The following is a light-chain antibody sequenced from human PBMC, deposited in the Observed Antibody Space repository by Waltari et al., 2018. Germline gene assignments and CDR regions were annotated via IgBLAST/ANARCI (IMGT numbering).Light chain of an antibody. Sequence: IVLTQSPGTLSLSPGERVTLSCRASQSVSRSLAWYQQKPGQAPKLLIYGASTRATGIPDRFTGSGSGTDFSLTISSLEPEDFAIYFCQHYVRLPATFGQRTKVEIK. V-gene: IGKV3-20*01. J-gene: IGKJ1*01. CDR1: QSVSRS. CDR3: QHYVRLPAT. CDR2: GAS.